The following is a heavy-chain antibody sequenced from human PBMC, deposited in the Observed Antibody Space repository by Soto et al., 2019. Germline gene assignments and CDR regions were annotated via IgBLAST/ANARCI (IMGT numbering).Heavy chain of an antibody. V-gene: IGHV1-69*12. D-gene: IGHD6-13*01. CDR1: GGTFSNHA. Sequence: QVHLVQSGAEVKKPGSSVKVSCKAPGGTFSNHAINWVRQAPGQGVEWMGRIIPSFTTTNYAQKFQGRVSMNADESTTTAYMELSSLKHDDTAVYYCAREVAADGTFREDVFDIWGQGTLVTVSS. CDR3: AREVAADGTFREDVFDI. CDR2: IIPSFTTT. J-gene: IGHJ3*02.